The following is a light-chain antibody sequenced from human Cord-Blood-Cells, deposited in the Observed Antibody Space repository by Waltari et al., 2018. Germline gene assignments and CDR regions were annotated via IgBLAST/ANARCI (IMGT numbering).Light chain of an antibody. Sequence: IRMTQSPSSFSASTGDRVTITCRASQGISSYLAWYQQKPGKAPKLLIYAASTLQSGVPSRFSGSGSGTDFTLTISCLQSEDFATYYCQQYYSYPRTFGQGTKLEIK. CDR3: QQYYSYPRT. V-gene: IGKV1-8*01. CDR2: AAS. J-gene: IGKJ2*01. CDR1: QGISSY.